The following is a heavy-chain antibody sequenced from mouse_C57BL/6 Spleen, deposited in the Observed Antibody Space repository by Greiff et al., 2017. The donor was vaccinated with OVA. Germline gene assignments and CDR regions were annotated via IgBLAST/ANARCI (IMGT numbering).Heavy chain of an antibody. V-gene: IGHV5-17*01. CDR2: ISSGSSTI. CDR1: GFTFSDYG. J-gene: IGHJ4*01. CDR3: ARKDYYGSLDY. D-gene: IGHD1-1*01. Sequence: EVQLVESGGGLVKPGGSLKLSCAASGFTFSDYGMHWVRQAPEKGLEWVAYISSGSSTISYADTVKGRFTISRDNAKNTLFLQMTSLRSEDTAMYYCARKDYYGSLDYWGQGTSVTVSS.